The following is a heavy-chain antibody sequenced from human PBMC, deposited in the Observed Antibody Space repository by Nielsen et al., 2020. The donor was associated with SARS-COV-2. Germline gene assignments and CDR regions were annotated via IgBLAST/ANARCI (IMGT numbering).Heavy chain of an antibody. CDR1: GESFSGYY. CDR3: ARRRQDYMDV. CDR2: ISHSGTT. J-gene: IGHJ6*03. Sequence: SETLSLTCAVPGESFSGYYQWSWIRQPPGKGLEWIGEISHSGTTNYNPSLKSRVTMSLDSSKNQFSLKLSSVTAADTAVYYCARRRQDYMDVWGKGTTVTVSS. V-gene: IGHV4-34*01.